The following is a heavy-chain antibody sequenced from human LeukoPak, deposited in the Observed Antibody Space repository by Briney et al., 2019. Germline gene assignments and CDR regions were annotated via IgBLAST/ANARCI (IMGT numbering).Heavy chain of an antibody. CDR3: AKEVYYYDSSGYYYY. J-gene: IGHJ4*02. V-gene: IGHV3-23*01. CDR1: GLTFSSYA. CDR2: ISGSGGST. Sequence: PGGSLRLSCAASGLTFSSYAMSWVRRAPGKGLEWVSAISGSGGSTYYADSVKGRFTISRDNSKDTLYLQMNSLRAEDTAVYYCAKEVYYYDSSGYYYYWGQGTLVTVSS. D-gene: IGHD3-22*01.